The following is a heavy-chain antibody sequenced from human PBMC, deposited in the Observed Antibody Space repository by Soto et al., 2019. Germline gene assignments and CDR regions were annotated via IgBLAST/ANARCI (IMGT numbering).Heavy chain of an antibody. J-gene: IGHJ6*02. CDR1: GFIVSTNY. V-gene: IGHV3-53*01. Sequence: GGSLRLSCAASGFIVSTNYMTWFRQAPGKGLEWVSVIHSDDSTYYADSVKGRFTISRDNSKNTLFLQLNSLRAEDTAVYYCAREAGSSRYYYGLDVWGQGTTVTVSS. D-gene: IGHD6-6*01. CDR2: IHSDDST. CDR3: AREAGSSRYYYGLDV.